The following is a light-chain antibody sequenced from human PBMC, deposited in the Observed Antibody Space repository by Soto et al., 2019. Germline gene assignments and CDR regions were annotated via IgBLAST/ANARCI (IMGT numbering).Light chain of an antibody. J-gene: IGKJ5*01. CDR3: QQRSNWPGLT. CDR1: QSVSSY. Sequence: EIVLTQSPATLSLSPGERATLSCRASQSVSSYLAWYQQKPGQAPRLLIYDASNRATGIPARFSGSGSGTDFTLTISSLGPEDFAVYYCQQRSNWPGLTFGQGTRLEIK. CDR2: DAS. V-gene: IGKV3-11*01.